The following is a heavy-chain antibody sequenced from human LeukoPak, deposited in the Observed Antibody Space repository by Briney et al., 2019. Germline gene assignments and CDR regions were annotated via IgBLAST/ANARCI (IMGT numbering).Heavy chain of an antibody. CDR2: IYYSGST. Sequence: SETLSLTCTVSGGSINSSSYYWGWIRQPPGKGLEWIGTIYYSGSTYYNSSLKSRVTISVDTSKNQFSLKLSSVTASDTAVYYCARRFAPSRNDAFDIWGQGTMVAVSS. CDR1: GGSINSSSYY. D-gene: IGHD3-10*01. CDR3: ARRFAPSRNDAFDI. J-gene: IGHJ3*02. V-gene: IGHV4-39*01.